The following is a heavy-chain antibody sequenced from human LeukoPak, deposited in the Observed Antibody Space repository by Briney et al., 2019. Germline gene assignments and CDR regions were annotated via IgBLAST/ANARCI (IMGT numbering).Heavy chain of an antibody. CDR3: ARDLSGRQWLVPYYFDY. CDR2: ISSSSSTI. CDR1: EFTFSSYS. V-gene: IGHV3-48*02. J-gene: IGHJ4*02. Sequence: GGSLRLSCAASEFTFSSYSMNWVRQAPGKGLEWVSYISSSSSTIYYAVSVKGRFTISRDNAKNSLYLQMNSLRDEDTAVYYCARDLSGRQWLVPYYFDYWGQGTLVTVSS. D-gene: IGHD6-19*01.